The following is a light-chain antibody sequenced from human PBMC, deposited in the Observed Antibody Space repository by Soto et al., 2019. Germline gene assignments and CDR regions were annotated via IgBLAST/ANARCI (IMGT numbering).Light chain of an antibody. V-gene: IGKV3-15*01. Sequence: EIVMTQSPATLSVSPGERATLSCRASQSITSTVAWYQQKPGQAPRLLIYGASTRATGIPGRFSGSGSGTEFTLAISSLQSEDFAVYYCQQYNDWPTTFGQGTKVDI. J-gene: IGKJ1*01. CDR3: QQYNDWPTT. CDR2: GAS. CDR1: QSITST.